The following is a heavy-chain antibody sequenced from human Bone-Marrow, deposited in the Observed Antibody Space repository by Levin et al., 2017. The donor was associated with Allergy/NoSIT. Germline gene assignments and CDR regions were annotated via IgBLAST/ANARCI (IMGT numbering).Heavy chain of an antibody. CDR1: GFTFGDYA. CDR3: TRPGMTGYLLAAFDI. J-gene: IGHJ3*02. V-gene: IGHV3-49*04. CDR2: IRSKAYGGTT. D-gene: IGHD3-9*01. Sequence: SGGSLRLSCTASGFTFGDYAMSWVRQAPGKGLEWVGFIRSKAYGGTTEYAASVKGRFTISRDDSKSIAYLQMNSLKTEDTAVYYCTRPGMTGYLLAAFDIWGQGTMVTVSS.